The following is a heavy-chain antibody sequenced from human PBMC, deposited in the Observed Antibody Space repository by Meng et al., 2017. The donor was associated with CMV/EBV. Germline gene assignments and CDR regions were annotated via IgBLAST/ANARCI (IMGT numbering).Heavy chain of an antibody. Sequence: VVVQESGQGQVTPSQSQSLSSASAGGSISCGDYYLRWITEPPGKGLEWIGYIYDSGGNYYNPHLKSRVTRSVDMSKNQFSLKLSSVTAADTAVYSCARVGRTSCYDYWGQGTLVTVSS. CDR1: GGSISCGDYY. V-gene: IGHV4-30-4*08. CDR2: IYDSGGN. D-gene: IGHD2-2*01. CDR3: ARVGRTSCYDY. J-gene: IGHJ4*02.